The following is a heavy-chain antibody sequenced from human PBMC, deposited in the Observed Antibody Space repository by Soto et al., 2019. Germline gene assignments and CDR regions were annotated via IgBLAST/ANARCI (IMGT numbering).Heavy chain of an antibody. V-gene: IGHV4-59*01. CDR2: IYYSGST. D-gene: IGHD2-21*01. CDR1: GGSISSYY. CDR3: ARDPEYCGGDCYGWFDP. Sequence: SETLSLTCTVSGGSISSYYWSWIRQPPGKGLEWIGYIYYSGSTNYNPSLKSRVTISVDTSKNQFSLKLSSVTAADTAVYYCARDPEYCGGDCYGWFDPWGQGTLVTVPQ. J-gene: IGHJ5*02.